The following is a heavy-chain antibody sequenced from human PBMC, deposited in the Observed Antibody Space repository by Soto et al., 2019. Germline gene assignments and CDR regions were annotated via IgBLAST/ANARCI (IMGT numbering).Heavy chain of an antibody. CDR3: ARTSRFEY. J-gene: IGHJ4*02. Sequence: LSLTCAVYGGSFSDYYWSWIRQPPGKGLEWIGEINHSGSTNYNPSLKSRVTISVDTSKSQFSLKLSSVTAADTAVYYCARTSRFEYWGQGTLVTVSS. CDR2: INHSGST. V-gene: IGHV4-34*01. D-gene: IGHD6-6*01. CDR1: GGSFSDYY.